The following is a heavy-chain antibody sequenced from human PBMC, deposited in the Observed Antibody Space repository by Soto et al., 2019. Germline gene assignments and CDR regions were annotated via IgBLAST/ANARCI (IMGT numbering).Heavy chain of an antibody. Sequence: ASVKVTCKASGYTFTSYDINWVRQATGQGLEWMGWMNPNSGNTGYAQKFQGRVTMTRNTSISTAHMELSSLRSEDTAVYYFAGGLDFWSGYSDYWGQGTLVTVSS. CDR1: GYTFTSYD. J-gene: IGHJ4*02. CDR3: AGGLDFWSGYSDY. D-gene: IGHD3-3*01. CDR2: MNPNSGNT. V-gene: IGHV1-8*01.